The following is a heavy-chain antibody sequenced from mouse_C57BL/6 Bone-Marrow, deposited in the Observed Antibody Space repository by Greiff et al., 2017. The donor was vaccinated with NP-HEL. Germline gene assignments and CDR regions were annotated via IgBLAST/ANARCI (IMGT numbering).Heavy chain of an antibody. CDR2: ISNGGGST. CDR3: ARSSSPFAY. J-gene: IGHJ3*01. D-gene: IGHD1-1*01. CDR1: GFTFSDYY. V-gene: IGHV5-12*01. Sequence: EVMLVESGGGLVQPGGSLKLSCAASGFTFSDYYMYWVRQTPEKRLEWVAYISNGGGSTYYPDTVKGRFTISRDNAKNTLYLQMSRLKSEDTAMYYCARSSSPFAYWGQGTLVTVSA.